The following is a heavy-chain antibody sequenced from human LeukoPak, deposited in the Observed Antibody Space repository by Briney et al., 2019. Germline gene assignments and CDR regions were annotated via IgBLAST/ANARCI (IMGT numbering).Heavy chain of an antibody. CDR1: GGSISSYY. D-gene: IGHD3-16*02. V-gene: IGHV4-59*01. CDR2: IYYSGST. Sequence: PSETLSLTCTVSGGSISSYYWSWIRQPPGKGLEWIGYIYYSGSTSYNPSLKSRVTISVDTSKNKFSLKLSSVTAADTAVYYCARYVWGSYPTFEDYWGQGTLVTVSS. J-gene: IGHJ4*02. CDR3: ARYVWGSYPTFEDY.